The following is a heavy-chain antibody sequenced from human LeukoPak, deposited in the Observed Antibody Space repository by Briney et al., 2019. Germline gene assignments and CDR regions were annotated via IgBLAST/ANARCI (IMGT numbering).Heavy chain of an antibody. Sequence: GGPLRLSCAASGFIFPNYVMSWVRQAPGKGLEWVSAISGSGGNTYYADSVKGRFTISRDNSKNTLYLQMNSLRAEDAAVYYCANEYSKGDIWGQGTMVTVSS. V-gene: IGHV3-23*01. CDR1: GFIFPNYV. D-gene: IGHD4-11*01. CDR3: ANEYSKGDI. CDR2: ISGSGGNT. J-gene: IGHJ3*02.